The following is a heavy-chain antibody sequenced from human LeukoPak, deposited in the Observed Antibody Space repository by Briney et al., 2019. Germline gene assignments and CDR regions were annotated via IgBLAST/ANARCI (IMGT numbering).Heavy chain of an antibody. CDR2: IYYSGST. Sequence: ASETLSLTCTVSGGSISSSSYYWGWIRQPPGKGLEWIGSIYYSGSTYYNPSLKSRVTISVDTSKNQFSLKLSSVTAADTAVYYCARVSYSSGWYRWFDPWGQGTLVTVSS. CDR3: ARVSYSSGWYRWFDP. J-gene: IGHJ5*02. V-gene: IGHV4-39*07. CDR1: GGSISSSSYY. D-gene: IGHD6-19*01.